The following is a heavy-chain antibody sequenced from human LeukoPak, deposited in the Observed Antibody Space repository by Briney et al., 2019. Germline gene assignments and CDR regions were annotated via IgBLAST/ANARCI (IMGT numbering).Heavy chain of an antibody. CDR2: ITPIFGTA. CDR3: ARDIASHSSGWLKDAFDI. Sequence: EASVKVSCKASGGTFSSYAISWVRQAPGQGLEWMGGITPIFGTANYAQKFQGRVTITADKSTSTAYMELSSLRSEDTAVYYCARDIASHSSGWLKDAFDIWGQGTMVTVSS. J-gene: IGHJ3*02. D-gene: IGHD6-19*01. CDR1: GGTFSSYA. V-gene: IGHV1-69*06.